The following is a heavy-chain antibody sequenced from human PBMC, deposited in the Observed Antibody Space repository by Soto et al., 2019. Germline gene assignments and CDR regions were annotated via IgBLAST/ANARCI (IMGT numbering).Heavy chain of an antibody. D-gene: IGHD2-15*01. CDR3: ARGERVVANRVGMDV. V-gene: IGHV1-69*01. Sequence: QVQLVQSGAEVRKPGSSVKVSCKASGGTFGSNAISWVRQAPGQGLEWMGGIIPEYGAANYAQKFEGRVTITADGSTSTAYMEMISLTSEDTAVYYCARGERVVANRVGMDVWGQGTTVTVSS. J-gene: IGHJ6*02. CDR2: IIPEYGAA. CDR1: GGTFGSNA.